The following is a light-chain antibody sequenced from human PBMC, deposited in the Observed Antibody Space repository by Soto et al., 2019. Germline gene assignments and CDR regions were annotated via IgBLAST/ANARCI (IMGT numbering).Light chain of an antibody. V-gene: IGKV1-5*03. CDR3: QQYNVHSPWT. Sequence: DIQMTQSPSTLSASVGDRVTITCRASQSVSTWLAWYQQKPGKAPHLLIFKASTLESGVPSRFSGSGSGTEFTLTIISLQPDDFATYYCQQYNVHSPWTFGQGTKEEIK. CDR1: QSVSTW. CDR2: KAS. J-gene: IGKJ1*01.